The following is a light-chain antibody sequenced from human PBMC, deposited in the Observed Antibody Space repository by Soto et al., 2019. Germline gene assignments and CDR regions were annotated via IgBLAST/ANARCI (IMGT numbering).Light chain of an antibody. CDR3: QTWSTDIRV. CDR1: SGHNSCA. V-gene: IGLV4-69*01. J-gene: IGLJ3*02. Sequence: QAVLTPPPSASASLGASVKLTCTLSSGHNSCAIAWHQQQPEKGPRYLMKLNNDGSHSKGDGIPDRFSGSSSGAERYLTISSLQSEDEADYYWQTWSTDIRVFGGGTKLTVL. CDR2: LNNDGSH.